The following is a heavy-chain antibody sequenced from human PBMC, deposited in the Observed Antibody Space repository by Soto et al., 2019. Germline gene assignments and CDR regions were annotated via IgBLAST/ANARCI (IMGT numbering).Heavy chain of an antibody. CDR1: GFTFSDYY. V-gene: IGHV3-11*01. Sequence: QVQQVESGGGLVKPGGSLRLSCAASGFTFSDYYTSWIRQAPGKGLEWVSYISSSGSTIYYADSVKGRFTISRDNAKNSLYLHMNSLRAEDTAVYYCARLTRHYYYMDVWGKRTTVTVSS. CDR3: ARLTRHYYYMDV. J-gene: IGHJ6*03. CDR2: ISSSGSTI.